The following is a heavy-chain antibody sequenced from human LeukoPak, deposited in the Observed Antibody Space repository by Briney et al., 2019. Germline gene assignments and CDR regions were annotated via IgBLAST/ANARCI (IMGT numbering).Heavy chain of an antibody. CDR2: ISSSSSYI. Sequence: PGGSLRLSCEASGSTFSSYSMNWVRQAPGKGLEWVSSISSSSSYIYYADSVKGRFTISRDNAKNSLCLQMNSLRAEDTAVYYCARIVVVPAARNVYFDYWGQGTLVTVSS. CDR1: GSTFSSYS. D-gene: IGHD2-2*01. J-gene: IGHJ4*02. V-gene: IGHV3-21*01. CDR3: ARIVVVPAARNVYFDY.